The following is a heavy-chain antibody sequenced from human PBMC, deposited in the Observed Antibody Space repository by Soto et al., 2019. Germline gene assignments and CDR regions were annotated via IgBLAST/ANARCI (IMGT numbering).Heavy chain of an antibody. CDR3: ARSDGHLGDY. D-gene: IGHD4-17*01. J-gene: IGHJ4*02. V-gene: IGHV1-3*01. CDR1: GYTFTIFA. Sequence: QVQLVQSGAEVKKPGASVKVSCKASGYTFTIFAMHVVRQAPGQRLEWMGWINVGNGNTKYSQKFQARVPTTRDTSARTADMELSSLGSEDTAVYYGARSDGHLGDYWGQGTMVTVSS. CDR2: INVGNGNT.